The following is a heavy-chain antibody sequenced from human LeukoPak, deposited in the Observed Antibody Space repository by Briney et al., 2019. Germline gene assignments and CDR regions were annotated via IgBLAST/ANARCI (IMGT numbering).Heavy chain of an antibody. CDR1: GGSFSGYY. V-gene: IGHV4-59*01. CDR3: ARGFDFKSTYFES. Sequence: PSETLSLTCTVSGGSFSGYYWNWIRQPPGKGLEWIGYIDYSGSTNYNPSLKRRVTISIDTSKNQFSLRLASVTAADSAVYYCARGFDFKSTYFESWGQGTLVTVSS. J-gene: IGHJ4*02. CDR2: IDYSGST. D-gene: IGHD5-12*01.